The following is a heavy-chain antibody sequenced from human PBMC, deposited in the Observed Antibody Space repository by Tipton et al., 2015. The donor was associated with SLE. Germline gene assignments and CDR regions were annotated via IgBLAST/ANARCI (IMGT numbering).Heavy chain of an antibody. CDR3: ARARSGSHGHYGMDV. Sequence: TLSLTCAVYGGSFSGYYWSWIRQPPGKGLEWIGEINHSGSTNYNPSLKSRVTISVDTSKNQFSLKLSSVTAADTAVYYCARARSGSHGHYGMDVWGQGTTVTVS. D-gene: IGHD3-10*01. J-gene: IGHJ6*02. CDR1: GGSFSGYY. V-gene: IGHV4-34*01. CDR2: INHSGST.